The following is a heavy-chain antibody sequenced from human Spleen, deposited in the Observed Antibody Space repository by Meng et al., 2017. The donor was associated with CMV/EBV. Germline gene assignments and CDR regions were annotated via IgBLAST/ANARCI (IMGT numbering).Heavy chain of an antibody. J-gene: IGHJ4*02. V-gene: IGHV1-2*02. CDR2: IFPHTGAT. Sequence: ASVKVSCKASGYTFTGYYIHWVRQAPGQSLEWMGWIFPHTGATGYAEHFQGRVTMTRDTSVSTAYMEVSRVRFDDTAVYYCARVGSGPGGIDYWGQGTLVTVSS. CDR3: ARVGSGPGGIDY. D-gene: IGHD3-10*01. CDR1: GYTFTGYY.